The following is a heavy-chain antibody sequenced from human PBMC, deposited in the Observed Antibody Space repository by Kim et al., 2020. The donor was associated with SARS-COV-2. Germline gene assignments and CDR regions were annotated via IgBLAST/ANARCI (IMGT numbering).Heavy chain of an antibody. D-gene: IGHD3-10*01. V-gene: IGHV5-51*01. CDR3: ARRYGSGSYYWFGP. Sequence: GESLKISCKGSGYRFTSYWIGWVRQKPGKGLEWMGIIYPSDSDTRYSPSFQGQVTMSADKSISTAYLQGSSLKASDTAMYYCARRYGSGSYYWFGPWGQGTLVTVSS. CDR1: GYRFTSYW. CDR2: IYPSDSDT. J-gene: IGHJ5*02.